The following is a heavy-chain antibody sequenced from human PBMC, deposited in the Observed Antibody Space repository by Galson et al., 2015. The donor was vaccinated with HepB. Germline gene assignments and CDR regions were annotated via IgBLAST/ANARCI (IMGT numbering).Heavy chain of an antibody. CDR1: GGTFSSYA. J-gene: IGHJ6*02. CDR2: IIPIFGTA. D-gene: IGHD2-2*01. Sequence: SVKVSCKASGGTFSSYAISWVRQAPGQGLEWMGGIIPIFGTANYAQKFQGRVTITADESTSTAYMELSSLRSEDTAVYYCARSIVAVPAAHPYYYYGMDVWGQGTTVTVSS. V-gene: IGHV1-69*13. CDR3: ARSIVAVPAAHPYYYYGMDV.